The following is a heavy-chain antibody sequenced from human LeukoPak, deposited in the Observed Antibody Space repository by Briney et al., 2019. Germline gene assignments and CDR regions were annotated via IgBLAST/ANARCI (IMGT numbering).Heavy chain of an antibody. CDR2: IRSKANSDET. Sequence: GGSLRLSCTVSGFLFGDSAIYWVRQAAGKGLEWVGRIRSKANSDETAYAASVKGRFTISRDDSKDTAYLQMNSLKPEDTAVYHCTSPAHDFDFWSGYYSVWGHGAQVTVSS. J-gene: IGHJ4*01. D-gene: IGHD3-3*01. CDR1: GFLFGDSA. V-gene: IGHV3-73*01. CDR3: TSPAHDFDFWSGYYSV.